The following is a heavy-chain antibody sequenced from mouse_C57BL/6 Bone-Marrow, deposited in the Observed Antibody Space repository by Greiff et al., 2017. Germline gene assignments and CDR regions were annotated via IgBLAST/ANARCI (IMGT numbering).Heavy chain of an antibody. CDR1: GYTFTSYW. CDR2: IYPGSGST. J-gene: IGHJ3*01. V-gene: IGHV1-55*01. CDR3: ARGGPGAWFAY. D-gene: IGHD4-1*01. Sequence: QVQLQQPGAELVRPGTSVKMSCKASGYTFTSYWITWVKQRPGQGLEWIGDIYPGSGSTNYNEKFKSKATLTVDTSSSTAYMQLSSLTSEDSAVYYCARGGPGAWFAYWGQGTLVTVSA.